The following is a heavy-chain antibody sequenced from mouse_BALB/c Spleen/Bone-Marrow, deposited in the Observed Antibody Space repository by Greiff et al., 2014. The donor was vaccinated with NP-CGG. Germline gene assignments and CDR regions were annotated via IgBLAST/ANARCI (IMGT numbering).Heavy chain of an antibody. D-gene: IGHD2-12*01. Sequence: EVKLEESGGGLVKPGGSLKLSCAASGFTFSDYYMYWVRQTPEKRLEWVATISDGGSYTYYPDSVKGRFTISRDNAKNSLYLQMSSLKSEDTAMYYCAREDDDGSWFAYWGQGTLVTVSA. V-gene: IGHV5-4*02. CDR3: AREDDDGSWFAY. CDR2: ISDGGSYT. CDR1: GFTFSDYY. J-gene: IGHJ3*01.